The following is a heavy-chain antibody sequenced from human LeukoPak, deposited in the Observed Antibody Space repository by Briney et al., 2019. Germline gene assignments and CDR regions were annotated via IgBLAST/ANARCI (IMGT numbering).Heavy chain of an antibody. CDR3: AGVIGYCSGGSCLNTWFDP. V-gene: IGHV4-59*01. CDR1: GGSISSYY. J-gene: IGHJ5*02. Sequence: SETLSLTYTVSGGSISSYYWSWIRQPPGKGLEWIGYIYYSGSTNYNPSLKSRVTISVDTSKNQFSLKLSSVTAADTAVCYCAGVIGYCSGGSCLNTWFDPWGQGTLVTVSS. CDR2: IYYSGST. D-gene: IGHD2-15*01.